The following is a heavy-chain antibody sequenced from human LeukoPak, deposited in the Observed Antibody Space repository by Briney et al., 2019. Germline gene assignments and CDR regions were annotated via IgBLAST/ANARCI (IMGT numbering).Heavy chain of an antibody. J-gene: IGHJ4*02. Sequence: PSETLSLTCAVYGGSFSGYYWSWIRQPPGKGLEWIGEINHSGSTNYNPSLKSRVTISVDTSKNQFSLKLSSVTAADTAVYYCAREKPQARRGYFDYWGQGTLVTVSS. V-gene: IGHV4-34*01. CDR2: INHSGST. CDR3: AREKPQARRGYFDY. CDR1: GGSFSGYY.